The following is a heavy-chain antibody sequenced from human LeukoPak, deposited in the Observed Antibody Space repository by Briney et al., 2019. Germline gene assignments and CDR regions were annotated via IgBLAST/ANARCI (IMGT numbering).Heavy chain of an antibody. CDR2: ISWNSGSI. J-gene: IGHJ3*02. V-gene: IGHV3-9*01. D-gene: IGHD3-22*01. CDR3: AREKRGTMIVHDAFDI. CDR1: GFTFDDYA. Sequence: PGGSLRLSCAASGFTFDDYAMHWVRHAPGKGLEWVSGISWNSGSIGYADSVKGRFTISRDNAKNSLYLQMNSLRAEDTAVYYCAREKRGTMIVHDAFDIWGQGTMVTVSS.